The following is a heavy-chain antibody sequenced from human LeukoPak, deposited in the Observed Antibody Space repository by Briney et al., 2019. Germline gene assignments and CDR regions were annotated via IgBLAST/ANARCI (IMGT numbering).Heavy chain of an antibody. CDR2: IWYDGNNK. Sequence: PGGSLRLSCAASGFTFSSYGMHWVRQAPGKGLEWVAVIWYDGNNKYYVDSVKGRITISRDNSKNTLFLQMKSLRAEDTAVYYCARGQQPYFYYGMDVWGRGTTVTVSS. CDR1: GFTFSSYG. J-gene: IGHJ6*02. D-gene: IGHD1-1*01. CDR3: ARGQQPYFYYGMDV. V-gene: IGHV3-33*01.